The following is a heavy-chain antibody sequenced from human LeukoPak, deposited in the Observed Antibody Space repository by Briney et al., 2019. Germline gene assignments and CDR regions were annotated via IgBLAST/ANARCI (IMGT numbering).Heavy chain of an antibody. V-gene: IGHV1-18*01. Sequence: ASVTVSCKASGYTFTSYGISWVRQAPRQGLEWMGWISAYNGNTNYAQKLQGRVTMTTDTSTSTAYMELRSLRSDDTAVYYCARVSPPGCSSTSCYPLFDYWGQGTLVTVSS. CDR1: GYTFTSYG. CDR3: ARVSPPGCSSTSCYPLFDY. D-gene: IGHD2-2*01. CDR2: ISAYNGNT. J-gene: IGHJ4*02.